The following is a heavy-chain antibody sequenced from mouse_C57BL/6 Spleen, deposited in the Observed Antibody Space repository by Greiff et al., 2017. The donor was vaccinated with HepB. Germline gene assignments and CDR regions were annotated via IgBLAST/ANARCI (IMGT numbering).Heavy chain of an antibody. CDR1: GFTFSSYA. D-gene: IGHD2-4*01. CDR3: ARGDDYDGTPWFAY. J-gene: IGHJ3*01. V-gene: IGHV5-4*03. CDR2: ISDGGSYT. Sequence: EVKLVESGGGLVKPGGSLKLSCAASGFTFSSYAMSWVRQTPEKRLEWVATISDGGSYTYYPDNVKGRFTISRDNAKNNLYLQMSHLKSEDTAMYYCARGDDYDGTPWFAYWGQGTLVTVSA.